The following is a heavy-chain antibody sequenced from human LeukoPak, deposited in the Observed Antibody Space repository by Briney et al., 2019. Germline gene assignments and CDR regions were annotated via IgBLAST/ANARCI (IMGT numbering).Heavy chain of an antibody. V-gene: IGHV4-61*01. D-gene: IGHD3-22*01. J-gene: IGHJ2*01. CDR1: GGSISRGSYF. CDR3: AREGDSSGYQYWYFDL. CDR2: IYCSGST. Sequence: PSETLSLTCTVSGGSISRGSYFWSWIRQPPGKGLEWIGYIYCSGSTNYNPSLKSRVTISVDTSKNQFSLKLSSVTAADTAVYYCAREGDSSGYQYWYFDLWGRGTLVTVSS.